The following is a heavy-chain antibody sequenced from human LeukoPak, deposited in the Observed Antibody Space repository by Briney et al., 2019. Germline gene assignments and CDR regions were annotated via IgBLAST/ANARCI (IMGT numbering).Heavy chain of an antibody. J-gene: IGHJ5*02. D-gene: IGHD6-19*01. CDR2: ISAYNGNT. CDR3: ARDNSAVAGNWFDP. CDR1: GYAFTSYG. Sequence: ASVKVSCKASGYAFTSYGISWVRQAPGQGLEWMGWISAYNGNTNYAQKLQGRVTMTTDTSTSTAYMELRSLRSDDTAVYYCARDNSAVAGNWFDPWGQGTLVTVSS. V-gene: IGHV1-18*01.